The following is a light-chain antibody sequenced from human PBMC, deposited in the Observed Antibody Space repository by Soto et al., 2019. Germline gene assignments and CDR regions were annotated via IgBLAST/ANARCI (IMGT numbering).Light chain of an antibody. J-gene: IGKJ1*01. V-gene: IGKV1-5*03. Sequence: DIQMTQSPSTLSASVGDRVTITCRASQTISNYLTWYQQRPGKAPKLLIYRSSILQNGVPSRFSGSGSGTEFTLSISSMQADDFATYYCQQYSIYATFGQGTRVEI. CDR2: RSS. CDR3: QQYSIYAT. CDR1: QTISNY.